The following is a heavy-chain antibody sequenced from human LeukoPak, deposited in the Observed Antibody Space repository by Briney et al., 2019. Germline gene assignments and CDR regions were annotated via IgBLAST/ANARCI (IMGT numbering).Heavy chain of an antibody. D-gene: IGHD1-26*01. J-gene: IGHJ4*02. CDR2: ISRGGTTI. Sequence: GSLRLSCAASGFTFSDYYMSWIRQAPGKGLEWVSYISRGGTTIYYADSVKGRFTISRDNAKNSLHLHMNSLGAEDTAIYYCARLLSGGYYFDYWGQGTLVTVSS. CDR3: ARLLSGGYYFDY. V-gene: IGHV3-11*01. CDR1: GFTFSDYY.